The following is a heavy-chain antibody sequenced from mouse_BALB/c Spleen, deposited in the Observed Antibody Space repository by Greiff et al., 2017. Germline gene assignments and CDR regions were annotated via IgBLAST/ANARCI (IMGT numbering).Heavy chain of an antibody. CDR1: GFNIKDTY. CDR3: AREGGYNAMDY. J-gene: IGHJ4*01. CDR2: IDPANGNT. Sequence: EVQVVESGAELVKPGASVKLSCTASGFNIKDTYMHWVKQRPEQGLEWIGRIDPANGNTKYDPKFQGKATITADTSSNTAYLQLSSLTSEDTAVYYCAREGGYNAMDYWGQGTSVTVSS. V-gene: IGHV14-3*02.